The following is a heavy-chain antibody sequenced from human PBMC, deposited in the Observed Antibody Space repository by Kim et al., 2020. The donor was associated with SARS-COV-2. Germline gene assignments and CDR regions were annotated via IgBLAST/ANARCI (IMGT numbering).Heavy chain of an antibody. CDR2: IYHSGST. CDR1: GGSISSSNW. CDR3: ARDPADTPSPDYDILTGNQLGSPYYYYGMDV. D-gene: IGHD3-9*01. V-gene: IGHV4-4*02. J-gene: IGHJ6*02. Sequence: SETLSLTCAVSGGSISSSNWWSWVRPPPGKGLEWIGEIYHSGSTNYNPSLKSRVTISVDKSKNQFSLKLSSVTAADTAVYYCARDPADTPSPDYDILTGNQLGSPYYYYGMDVWGQGTTVTVSS.